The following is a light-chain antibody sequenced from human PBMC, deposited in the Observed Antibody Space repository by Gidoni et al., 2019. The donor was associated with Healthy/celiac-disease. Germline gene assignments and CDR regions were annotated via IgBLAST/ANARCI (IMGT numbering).Light chain of an antibody. Sequence: EIVLTQSPATLSVSPGERATLSCRASQSVSSNLAWYQQKPGQAPRLLIYGASTRATGIPARFRGSGSGTEFTLTISSLQSEDFAVYYCQQYNNWPITVXXXTRLEIK. V-gene: IGKV3-15*01. CDR3: QQYNNWPIT. CDR1: QSVSSN. CDR2: GAS. J-gene: IGKJ5*01.